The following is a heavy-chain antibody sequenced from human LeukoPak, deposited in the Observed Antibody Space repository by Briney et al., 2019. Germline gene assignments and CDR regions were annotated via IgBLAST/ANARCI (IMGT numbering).Heavy chain of an antibody. Sequence: GGSLRLSCAASGLTFSSYWMHWVRQAPGKGLVWVSRINSDGSSTSYADSVRGRFTISRDNAKNTLYLQMNSLRAEDTAVYYCARRSSGSPPYYFGYWGQGTLVTVSS. J-gene: IGHJ4*02. CDR3: ARRSSGSPPYYFGY. CDR1: GLTFSSYW. D-gene: IGHD1-26*01. CDR2: INSDGSST. V-gene: IGHV3-74*01.